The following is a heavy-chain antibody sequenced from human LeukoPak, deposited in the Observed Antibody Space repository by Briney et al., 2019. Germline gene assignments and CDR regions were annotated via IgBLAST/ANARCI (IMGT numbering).Heavy chain of an antibody. CDR1: GFTFSDHY. V-gene: IGHV3-11*01. D-gene: IGHD6-13*01. CDR2: ISSSGSTI. Sequence: GGSLRLSCAASGFTFSDHYMSWLRQAPGKGLEWVSYISSSGSTIYYADSVKGRFTISRDNAKNSLYLQMNSLRAEDTAVYYCARDRHIAAAGTVYYYYYMDVWGKGTTVTVSS. CDR3: ARDRHIAAAGTVYYYYYMDV. J-gene: IGHJ6*03.